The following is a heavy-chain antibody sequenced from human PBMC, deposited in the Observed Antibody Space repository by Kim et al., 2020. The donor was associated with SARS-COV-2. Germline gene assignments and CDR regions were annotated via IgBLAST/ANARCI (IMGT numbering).Heavy chain of an antibody. Sequence: ASVNDSCKSSGHTFSDYYVHGMRQAPGQGLEWMGTSPPDGCSEIYAPKFHGRVTMTRDASTSTVYMQLNGLRSEATADYYCARHVRRDWFDGRPWFVP. V-gene: IGHV1-46*01. J-gene: IGHJ5*02. CDR2: SPPDGCSE. D-gene: IGHD3-9*01. CDR1: GHTFSDYY. CDR3: ARHVRRDWFDGRPWFVP.